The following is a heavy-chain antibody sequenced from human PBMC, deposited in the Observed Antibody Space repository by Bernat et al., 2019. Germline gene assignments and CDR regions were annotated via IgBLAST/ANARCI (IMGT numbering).Heavy chain of an antibody. CDR1: GYSFKRYA. J-gene: IGHJ6*02. V-gene: IGHV1-3*01. D-gene: IGHD3-10*01. CDR2: INAGNGKT. Sequence: QVQLVQSGAEVKKPGASVKVSCKASGYSFKRYAIHWVRQAPGQRLEWMGWINAGNGKTEFSQKFQGRVTITRDTSASTAYMELRRLRSEDSAVYYCARDLQDIIPGAIWAPYRMDASGQGTTVTVSS. CDR3: ARDLQDIIPGAIWAPYRMDA.